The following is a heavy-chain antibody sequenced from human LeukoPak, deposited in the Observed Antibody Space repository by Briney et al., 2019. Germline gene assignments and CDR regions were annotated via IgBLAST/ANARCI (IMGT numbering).Heavy chain of an antibody. CDR2: IYHSGGT. J-gene: IGHJ4*02. Sequence: SESLSLTCTVSGYSIRSGYYWGWIRQPPGKGLEWIGSIYHSGGTYYNPSLKSRVTISVDTSKNQFSLKLSSVTAADTAVYYCARDRIYGSGSDHFDYWGQGTLVTVSS. V-gene: IGHV4-38-2*02. CDR3: ARDRIYGSGSDHFDY. D-gene: IGHD3-10*01. CDR1: GYSIRSGYY.